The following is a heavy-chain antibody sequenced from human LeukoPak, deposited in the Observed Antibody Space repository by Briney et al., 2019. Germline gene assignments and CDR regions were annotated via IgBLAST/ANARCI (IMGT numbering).Heavy chain of an antibody. CDR3: AIPYSSYDFWSGYYTPGGYYYYGMDV. CDR1: GYTFTSYD. J-gene: IGHJ6*02. CDR2: MNPNSGNT. D-gene: IGHD3-3*01. V-gene: IGHV1-8*01. Sequence: SVKVSCKASGYTFTSYDINWVRQATGQGLEWMGWMNPNSGNTGYAQKFQGRVTMTRNTSISTAYMELSSLRSEDTAVYYCAIPYSSYDFWSGYYTPGGYYYYGMDVWGQGTTVTVSS.